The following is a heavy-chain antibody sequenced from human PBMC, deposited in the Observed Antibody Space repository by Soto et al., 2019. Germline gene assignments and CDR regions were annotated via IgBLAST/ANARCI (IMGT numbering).Heavy chain of an antibody. Sequence: ASVKVSCKASGGTFSSYTISWVRQAPGQGLEWMGRINAGIGNTKYSQKFQGRVTITRDTSASTAYMELSSLRSEDTAVYYCAGYSSSKWGWFDPWGQGTLVTVSS. J-gene: IGHJ5*02. CDR2: INAGIGNT. V-gene: IGHV1-3*01. D-gene: IGHD6-6*01. CDR3: AGYSSSKWGWFDP. CDR1: GGTFSSYT.